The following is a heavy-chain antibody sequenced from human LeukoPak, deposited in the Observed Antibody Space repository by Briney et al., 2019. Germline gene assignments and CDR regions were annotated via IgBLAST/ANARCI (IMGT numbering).Heavy chain of an antibody. CDR3: AREMGGDYGAFED. D-gene: IGHD4-17*01. Sequence: GASVKVSCKPSEYLPSSYPFNGHFFHWLRQAPGHGLEWLGRINPNSGVTEYAQKFQGRVTVTRDTSINTAYMVLTRLTSDDTAIYFCAREMGGDYGAFEDWGQGTLVTVSS. J-gene: IGHJ4*02. CDR1: EYLPSSYPFNGHF. CDR2: INPNSGVT. V-gene: IGHV1-2*06.